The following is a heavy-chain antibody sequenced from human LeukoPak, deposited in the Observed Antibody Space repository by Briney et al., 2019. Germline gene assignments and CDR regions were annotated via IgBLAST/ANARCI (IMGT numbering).Heavy chain of an antibody. CDR1: GGSISSGGYY. CDR3: ARPRPYYYDSSGYYPIPWYFDL. CDR2: IYHSGST. Sequence: NPSETLSLTCTVSGGSISSGGYYWSWIRQPPGKGLEWIGYIYHSGSTYYNPSLKSRVTISVDRSKNQFSLKLSSVTAADTAVYCCARPRPYYYDSSGYYPIPWYFDLWGRGTLVTVSS. V-gene: IGHV4-30-2*01. J-gene: IGHJ2*01. D-gene: IGHD3-22*01.